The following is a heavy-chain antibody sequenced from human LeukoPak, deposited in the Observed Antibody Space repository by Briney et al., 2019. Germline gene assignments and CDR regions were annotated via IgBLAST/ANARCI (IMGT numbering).Heavy chain of an antibody. Sequence: GASVKVSCKASGYTFTSYDINWVRQATGQGLEWMGWIHPSTGNPAYAQGFTGRFVFSLDTSVSTTYLHISSLKAEDTAVYFCARAFQSLGGLSLPDYWVQGTLVTVSS. D-gene: IGHD3-16*02. CDR1: GYTFTSYD. V-gene: IGHV7-4-1*02. CDR2: IHPSTGNP. CDR3: ARAFQSLGGLSLPDY. J-gene: IGHJ4*02.